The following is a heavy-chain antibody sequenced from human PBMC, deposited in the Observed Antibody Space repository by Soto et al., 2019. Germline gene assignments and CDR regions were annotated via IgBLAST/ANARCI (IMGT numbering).Heavy chain of an antibody. CDR3: AKDYGGKEGDY. CDR1: GGTFSSYT. Sequence: QVQLVQSGAEVKKPGSSVKVSCKASGGTFSSYTISWVRQASGQGLEWMGRIIPILGIANYAQKFQGRVTITVDKSTSSAYIELSSLRSEDTSGYYCAKDYGGKEGDYWGQGTRVTVSS. J-gene: IGHJ4*02. D-gene: IGHD4-17*01. CDR2: IIPILGIA. V-gene: IGHV1-69*08.